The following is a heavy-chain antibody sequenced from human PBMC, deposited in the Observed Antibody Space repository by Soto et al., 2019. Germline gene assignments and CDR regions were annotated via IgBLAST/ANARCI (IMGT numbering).Heavy chain of an antibody. D-gene: IGHD2-21*01. CDR3: AGPHDRAAIGT. Sequence: GASVKVSCKASENTFSTYLVHWVRQVHGQGLEWMGWHNGYNGQTEYSQKFQGRVTITRDTSAKTAYLELRSLTSEDTAVYYCAGPHDRAAIGTWGQGTLVTVSS. V-gene: IGHV1-3*01. J-gene: IGHJ5*02. CDR1: ENTFSTYL. CDR2: HNGYNGQT.